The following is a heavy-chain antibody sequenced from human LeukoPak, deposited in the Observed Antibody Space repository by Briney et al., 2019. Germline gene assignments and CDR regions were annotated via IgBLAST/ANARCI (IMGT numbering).Heavy chain of an antibody. Sequence: SETLSLTCSVSGDSISNYYWNWIRQSPGKGLEWIGYILSSGSTHHNPSLASRISLSMDPSKNQFSLKLSSVPAADTAVYYCARDARGIAAAGVYWGQETLVTVSS. V-gene: IGHV4-4*09. CDR2: ILSSGST. CDR3: ARDARGIAAAGVY. CDR1: GDSISNYY. D-gene: IGHD6-13*01. J-gene: IGHJ4*02.